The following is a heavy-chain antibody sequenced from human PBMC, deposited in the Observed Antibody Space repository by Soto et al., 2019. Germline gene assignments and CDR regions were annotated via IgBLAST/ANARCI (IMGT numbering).Heavy chain of an antibody. D-gene: IGHD4-17*01. Sequence: EAQLLASGGGLVQPGGSLRLSCVASGFTFNNYGMSWVRQAPGKGLEWVSSISDNGDTTYYAASVKGRFTISRDNSKDMMYVYMNSLRAEDTAVYYCARDPVRGLGIAFDIWGRGTVLTVSS. CDR2: ISDNGDTT. V-gene: IGHV3-23*01. J-gene: IGHJ3*02. CDR3: ARDPVRGLGIAFDI. CDR1: GFTFNNYG.